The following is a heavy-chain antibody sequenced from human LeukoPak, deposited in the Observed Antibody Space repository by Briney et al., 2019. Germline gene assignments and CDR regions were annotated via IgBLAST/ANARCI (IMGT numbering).Heavy chain of an antibody. CDR2: IIPIFGTA. D-gene: IGHD3-9*01. J-gene: IGHJ4*02. Sequence: ASVKVSCKASGYTFTSYAMHWVRQAPGQGLEWMGGIIPIFGTANYAQKFQGRVTITADESTSTAYMELSSLRSEDTAVYYCARGGVRYFDWLLPLRPLDYWGQGTLVTVSS. CDR3: ARGGVRYFDWLLPLRPLDY. V-gene: IGHV1-69*13. CDR1: GYTFTSYA.